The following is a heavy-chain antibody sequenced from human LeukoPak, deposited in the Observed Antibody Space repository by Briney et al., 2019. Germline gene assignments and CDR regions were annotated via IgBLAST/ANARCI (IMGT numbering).Heavy chain of an antibody. D-gene: IGHD3-10*01. V-gene: IGHV4-31*03. J-gene: IGHJ4*02. CDR2: IYYSGST. CDR3: ARDQLRGVFDY. CDR1: GGSISSGGYY. Sequence: SETLSLTCTVSGGSISSGGYYWSWIRQHPGKGLEWIGYIYYSGSTYYNPSLKSRVTISVDTSKNQFSLKLSSVTAADTAVYYCARDQLRGVFDYWGQGTLVTVSS.